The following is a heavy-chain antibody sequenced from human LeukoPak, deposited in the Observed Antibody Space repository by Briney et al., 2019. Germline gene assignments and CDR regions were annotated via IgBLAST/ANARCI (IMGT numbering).Heavy chain of an antibody. D-gene: IGHD3-10*01. CDR1: GFTLSNAW. CDR3: TTGITMVRGTEY. V-gene: IGHV3-15*01. Sequence: GGSRTLSCAASGFTLSNAWMSCVRHAPGKGLEWVGHIKSKTDGGTTDYAAPVKGRFTISREDSKNTLYLQMNSLKPEDTAVYYCTTGITMVRGTEYWGQGTLVTVSS. CDR2: IKSKTDGGTT. J-gene: IGHJ4*02.